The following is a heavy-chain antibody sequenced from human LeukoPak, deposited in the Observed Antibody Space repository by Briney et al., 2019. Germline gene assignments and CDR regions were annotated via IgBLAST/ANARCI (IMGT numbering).Heavy chain of an antibody. CDR1: GGSISSSSYY. D-gene: IGHD3-10*01. V-gene: IGHV4-39*07. J-gene: IGHJ6*03. CDR2: IYYSGST. Sequence: SETLSLTCTVSGGSISSSSYYWGWIRQPPGKGLEWIGSIYYSGSTYYNPSLKSRVTISVDTSKNQFSLKLSSVTAADTAVYYCARNAGRPYYMDIWGKGTTVTVSS. CDR3: ARNAGRPYYMDI.